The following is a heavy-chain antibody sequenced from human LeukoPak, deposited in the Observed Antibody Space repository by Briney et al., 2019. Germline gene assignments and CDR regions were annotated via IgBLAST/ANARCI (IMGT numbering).Heavy chain of an antibody. CDR3: ARETGLAGFASGLGFNY. Sequence: SETLSLTCTVSGASISGWYWSWIRQPPGKGLEWIGYIYGSGNTNYNPSLKSRVTMSIDTSKNQFSLKLTSVTAADTATYYCARETGLAGFASGLGFNYWGQGILVTVSS. CDR1: GASISGWY. J-gene: IGHJ4*02. V-gene: IGHV4-59*01. CDR2: IYGSGNT. D-gene: IGHD6-19*01.